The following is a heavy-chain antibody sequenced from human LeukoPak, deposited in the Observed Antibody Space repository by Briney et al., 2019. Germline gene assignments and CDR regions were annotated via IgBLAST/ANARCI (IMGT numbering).Heavy chain of an antibody. Sequence: PGGSLRLSCAASGFTFSSYAMHWFGQAPGKGLQWVALIWYDGSNKYYGDSVKGRFTISRDNSKNTLNLQMSSLRGEDTATYYCARDYNGTPDYWGQGTLVTVSS. D-gene: IGHD1-26*01. J-gene: IGHJ4*02. CDR3: ARDYNGTPDY. CDR2: IWYDGSNK. V-gene: IGHV3-30*02. CDR1: GFTFSSYA.